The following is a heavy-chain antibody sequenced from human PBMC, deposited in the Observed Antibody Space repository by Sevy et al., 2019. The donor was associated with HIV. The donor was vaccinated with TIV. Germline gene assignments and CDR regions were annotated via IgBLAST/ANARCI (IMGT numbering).Heavy chain of an antibody. CDR1: GGTFSSYG. Sequence: ASVKVSCKASGGTFSSYGISWVRQAPGQGLEWMGGIIPILGTVNYAQKFQGSVTITADECTKTAYMELSSLRSEDTAVYYCARGGGNGWYYFDYWGQETLVTVSS. V-gene: IGHV1-69*13. CDR3: ARGGGNGWYYFDY. CDR2: IIPILGTV. D-gene: IGHD6-19*01. J-gene: IGHJ4*02.